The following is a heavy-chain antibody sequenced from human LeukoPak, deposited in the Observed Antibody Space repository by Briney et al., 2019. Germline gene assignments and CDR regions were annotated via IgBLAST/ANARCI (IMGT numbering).Heavy chain of an antibody. V-gene: IGHV1-46*01. CDR3: ARRHFNDYGVAHFDY. Sequence: ASVKVSCKASGYTFTSYYMHWVRQAPGQGLEWMGIINLSGGSTSYAQKFQGRVTMTRDTSTSTVYMELSSLRSEDTAVYYCARRHFNDYGVAHFDYWGQGTLVTVSS. CDR2: INLSGGST. J-gene: IGHJ4*02. D-gene: IGHD4-17*01. CDR1: GYTFTSYY.